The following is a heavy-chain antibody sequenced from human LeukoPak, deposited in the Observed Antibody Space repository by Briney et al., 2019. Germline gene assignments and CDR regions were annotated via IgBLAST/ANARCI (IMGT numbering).Heavy chain of an antibody. Sequence: SKTLSLTCAVYGGSFSGYYWSWIRQPPGKGLEWIGEINHSGSTNYNPSLKSRVTISVDTSKNQFSLKLSSVTAADTAVYYCARGPRLWFGEFYYYYGMGVWGQGTTVTVSS. CDR1: GGSFSGYY. CDR2: INHSGST. J-gene: IGHJ6*02. V-gene: IGHV4-34*01. CDR3: ARGPRLWFGEFYYYYGMGV. D-gene: IGHD3-10*01.